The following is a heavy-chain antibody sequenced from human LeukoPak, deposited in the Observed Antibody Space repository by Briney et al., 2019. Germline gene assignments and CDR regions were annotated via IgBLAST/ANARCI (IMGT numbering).Heavy chain of an antibody. CDR2: INHSGST. Sequence: SETLSLTCAVYGGSFSGFYWSWIRQPPGKGLEWIGEINHSGSTNYNPSLKSRVTISVDTSKNQFSLKLSSVTAADTAVYYCARSHGSGSYYNLNDYWGQGTLVTVSS. CDR3: ARSHGSGSYYNLNDY. CDR1: GGSFSGFY. J-gene: IGHJ4*02. V-gene: IGHV4-34*01. D-gene: IGHD3-10*01.